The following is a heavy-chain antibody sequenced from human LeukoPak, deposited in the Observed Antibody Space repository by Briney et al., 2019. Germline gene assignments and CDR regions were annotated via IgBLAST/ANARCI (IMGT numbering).Heavy chain of an antibody. V-gene: IGHV1-69*13. J-gene: IGHJ4*02. CDR2: IIPIFGTA. CDR1: GGTFSSYA. Sequence: ASVKVSCKASGGTFSSYAISWVRQAPGQALEWMGGIIPIFGTANYAQKFQGRVTITPDESTSTAYMELSSLRSEDTAVYYCARVPSAVAGPYYFDYWGQGTLVTVSS. D-gene: IGHD6-19*01. CDR3: ARVPSAVAGPYYFDY.